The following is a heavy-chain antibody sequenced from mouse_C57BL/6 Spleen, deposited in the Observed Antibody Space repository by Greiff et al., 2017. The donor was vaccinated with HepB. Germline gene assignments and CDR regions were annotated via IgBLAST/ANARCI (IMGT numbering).Heavy chain of an antibody. V-gene: IGHV1-52*01. J-gene: IGHJ2*01. Sequence: QVQMQQPGAELVRPGSSVKLSCKASGYTFTSYWMHWVKQRPIQGLEWIGNIDPSDSETHYNQKFKDKATLTVDKSSSTAYMQLSSLTSEDSAVYYCATGTVGYFDYWGQGTTLTVSS. CDR2: IDPSDSET. CDR3: ATGTVGYFDY. CDR1: GYTFTSYW. D-gene: IGHD4-1*01.